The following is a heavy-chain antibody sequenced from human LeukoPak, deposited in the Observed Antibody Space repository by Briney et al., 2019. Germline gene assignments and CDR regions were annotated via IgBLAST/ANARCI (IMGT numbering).Heavy chain of an antibody. V-gene: IGHV4-39*01. CDR3: ARSDSSSSVVPSSHDVMDD. J-gene: IGHJ6*02. Sequence: PSETLSLTCTVSGVSISSSSYYWVWLRQPPGKGLEWIGTIYYSGSTYCNPSLKSRVTMSVDTSNNQFSLKVRSVTAADTAVYYCARSDSSSSVVPSSHDVMDDWGQGTTVTVCS. CDR2: IYYSGST. D-gene: IGHD6-6*01. CDR1: GVSISSSSYY.